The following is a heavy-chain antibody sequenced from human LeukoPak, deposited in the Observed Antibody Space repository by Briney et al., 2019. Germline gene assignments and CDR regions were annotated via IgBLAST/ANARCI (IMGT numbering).Heavy chain of an antibody. CDR1: GFTFSSYS. CDR3: ARDSSGWY. V-gene: IGHV3-21*01. CDR2: ISHSSSYI. J-gene: IGHJ4*02. Sequence: GGSLRLSCAASGFTFSSYSMNWVRQAPGKGLEWVSSISHSSSYIYYADSVKGRFTISRDNARNSLYLQMNSLRAEDTAVYYCARDSSGWYWGQGTLVTVSS. D-gene: IGHD6-19*01.